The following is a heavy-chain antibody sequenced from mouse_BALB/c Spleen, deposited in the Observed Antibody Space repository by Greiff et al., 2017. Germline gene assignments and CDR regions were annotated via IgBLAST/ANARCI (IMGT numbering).Heavy chain of an antibody. CDR2: ISTYYGDA. V-gene: IGHV1S137*01. D-gene: IGHD2-4*01. CDR1: GYTFTDYA. CDR3: ARSGDYGYYAMDY. Sequence: QVQLQQSGAELVRPGVSVKISCKGSGYTFTDYALHWVKQSHAKSLEWIGVISTYYGDASYNQKFKGKATMTVDKSSSTAYMELARLTSEDSAIYYWARSGDYGYYAMDYWGQGTSVTVSS. J-gene: IGHJ4*01.